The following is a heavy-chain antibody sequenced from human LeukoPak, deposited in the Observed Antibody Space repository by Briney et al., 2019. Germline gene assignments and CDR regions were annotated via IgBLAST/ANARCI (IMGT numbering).Heavy chain of an antibody. J-gene: IGHJ4*02. V-gene: IGHV3-53*01. D-gene: IGHD1-20*01. CDR2: IYSGGST. Sequence: PGGSLRLSCAASGFTVSSNYMSWVRQAPGKGLEWVSVIYSGGSTYYADSVKGRFTISRDNSRDTLFLQMNTLRAEDTAVYYCARGRITGASYYFDYWGQGTLVTVSS. CDR3: ARGRITGASYYFDY. CDR1: GFTVSSNY.